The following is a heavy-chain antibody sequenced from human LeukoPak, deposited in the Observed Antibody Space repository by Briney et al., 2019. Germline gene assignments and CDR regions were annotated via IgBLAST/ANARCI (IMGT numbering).Heavy chain of an antibody. CDR2: ISSSGGHT. D-gene: IGHD6-13*01. Sequence: GASLRLSCAASGFTFNDYYMSWIRQAPGKGLEWVSFISSSGGHTNYADSVKGRFTISRDDAKNSLYLQMNSLRAEDTAVYYCARNPGPGTLDNWGQGTLVTVPS. V-gene: IGHV3-11*06. J-gene: IGHJ4*02. CDR1: GFTFNDYY. CDR3: ARNPGPGTLDN.